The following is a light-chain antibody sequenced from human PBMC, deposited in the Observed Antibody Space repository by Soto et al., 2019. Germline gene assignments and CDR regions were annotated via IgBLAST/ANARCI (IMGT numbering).Light chain of an antibody. J-gene: IGKJ1*01. Sequence: EIVLTHSQGTLSLSPGERATLSCSASQSVSNNYLAWYKQKPGQAPRLLIYGASNRATGIPDRLSGSGSGTDFTLTISRMGPEDFAVYYCQQYGSSGTFGQGTKVDIK. CDR2: GAS. CDR3: QQYGSSGT. V-gene: IGKV3-20*01. CDR1: QSVSNNY.